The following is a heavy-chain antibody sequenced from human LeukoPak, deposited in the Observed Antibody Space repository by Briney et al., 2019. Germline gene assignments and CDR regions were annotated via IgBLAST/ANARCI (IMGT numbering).Heavy chain of an antibody. CDR3: ARDGYSSSSNWFDP. V-gene: IGHV3-66*01. CDR1: GFTVSSNY. D-gene: IGHD6-13*01. CDR2: IYSGGST. Sequence: GGSPRLSCVASGFTVSSNYMSWVRQAPGKGLEWVSVIYSGGSTYYADSVKGRFTISGDNSKNTLYLQMNSLRAEDTAVYYCARDGYSSSSNWFDPWGQGTLVTVSS. J-gene: IGHJ5*02.